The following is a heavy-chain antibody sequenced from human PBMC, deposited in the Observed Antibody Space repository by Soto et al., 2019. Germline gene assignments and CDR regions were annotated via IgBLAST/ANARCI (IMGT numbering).Heavy chain of an antibody. CDR1: GFTFSSYA. CDR2: ISGSGGST. V-gene: IGHV3-23*01. Sequence: GGSLRLSCAASGFTFSSYAMSWVRQAPGKGLEWVSGISGSGGSTYYADSVKGRFTISRDNSKNTLYLQMNSLRVEDTAVYYCAKLSVAGTYVLDYIDYWGQGALVTVSS. CDR3: AKLSVAGTYVLDYIDY. D-gene: IGHD6-19*01. J-gene: IGHJ4*02.